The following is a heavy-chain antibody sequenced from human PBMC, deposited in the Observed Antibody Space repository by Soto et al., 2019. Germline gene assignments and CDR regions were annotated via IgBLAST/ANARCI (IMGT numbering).Heavy chain of an antibody. Sequence: SETLSLTCTVSGGSISSYYWSWIRQPPGKGLEWIGYIYYSGSTNYNPSLKSRVTISVDTSKNRFSLKLSSVTAADTAVYYCAARNPYSSGSYYWGQGTLVTVSS. CDR2: IYYSGST. CDR1: GGSISSYY. CDR3: AARNPYSSGSYY. D-gene: IGHD6-19*01. J-gene: IGHJ4*02. V-gene: IGHV4-59*08.